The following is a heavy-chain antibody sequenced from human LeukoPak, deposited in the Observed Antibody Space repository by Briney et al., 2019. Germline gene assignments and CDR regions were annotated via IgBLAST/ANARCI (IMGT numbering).Heavy chain of an antibody. CDR3: AKVSSSSGWYYFDY. D-gene: IGHD6-19*01. V-gene: IGHV3-30*18. J-gene: IGHJ4*02. CDR2: ISYDGSNK. Sequence: GGSLRLSCAASGFTFSSYGMHWVRQAPGKGLEWVAVISYDGSNKYYADSVKGRLTISRDNSKNTLYLQMNSLRAEDTAVYYCAKVSSSSGWYYFDYWGQGTLVTVSS. CDR1: GFTFSSYG.